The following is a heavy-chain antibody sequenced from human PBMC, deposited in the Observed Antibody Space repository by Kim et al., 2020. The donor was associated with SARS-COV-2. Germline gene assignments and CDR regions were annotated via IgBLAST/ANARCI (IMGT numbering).Heavy chain of an antibody. CDR2: IWYDGSNK. CDR1: GFTFSSYG. Sequence: GGSLRLSCAASGFTFSSYGMHWVRQAPGKGLEWVAVIWYDGSNKYYADSVKGRFTISRDNSKNTLYLQMNSLTAEDTAVYYCARDWGGVSSSWTPLDYWGQETLVTVSS. J-gene: IGHJ4*02. D-gene: IGHD6-13*01. CDR3: ARDWGGVSSSWTPLDY. V-gene: IGHV3-33*01.